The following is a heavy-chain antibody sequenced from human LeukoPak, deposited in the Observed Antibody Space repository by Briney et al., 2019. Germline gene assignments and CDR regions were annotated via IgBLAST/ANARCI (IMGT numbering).Heavy chain of an antibody. V-gene: IGHV4-61*02. D-gene: IGHD4-17*01. J-gene: IGHJ5*02. CDR2: IYTSGRT. CDR1: GGSISRGNYY. CDR3: ARGGGTDYGYNWCDP. Sequence: SETLSLTCTVSGGSISRGNYYWTWIRQPAGKHLEWIGRIYTSGRTNYNPSLKSRVTISLDTSKNEFSLKLSSVTAADTAVYYCARGGGTDYGYNWCDPWGQGTLVTVSS.